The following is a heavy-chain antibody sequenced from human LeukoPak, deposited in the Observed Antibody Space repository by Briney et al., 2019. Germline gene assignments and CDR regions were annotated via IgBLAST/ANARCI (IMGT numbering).Heavy chain of an antibody. V-gene: IGHV1-58*01. CDR3: AADLSNPRMGASYLDS. D-gene: IGHD3-16*01. Sequence: SVKVSCKASGFTSTNFAVQWVRQARGQRLEWIGWIIVGSGATRCAQDFQERVTITRDLSTSTLYMELRSLTSEDTAVYYCAADLSNPRMGASYLDSWGQGTLITVSS. CDR1: GFTSTNFA. J-gene: IGHJ4*02. CDR2: IIVGSGAT.